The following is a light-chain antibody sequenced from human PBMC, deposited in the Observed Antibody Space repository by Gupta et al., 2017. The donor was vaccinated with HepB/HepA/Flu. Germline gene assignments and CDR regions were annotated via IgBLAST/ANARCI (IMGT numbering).Light chain of an antibody. Sequence: DNVITHSPDSLTLALGERATINCKSSQNVLWSSNNKNFLAWYQQKPGQPPKLIITCASVRESGVPDRFSGSGSVTDFTLTINSLQAEDVAVYYCQQYYSSPFTFGGGTKVEIK. CDR3: QQYYSSPFT. J-gene: IGKJ4*01. CDR1: QNVLWSSNNKNF. CDR2: CAS. V-gene: IGKV4-1*01.